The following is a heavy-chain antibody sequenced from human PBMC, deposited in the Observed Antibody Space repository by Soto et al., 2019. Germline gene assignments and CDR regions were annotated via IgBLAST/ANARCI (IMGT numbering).Heavy chain of an antibody. J-gene: IGHJ4*02. CDR3: ARGYYDSSGYTPFDY. Sequence: PSETLSLTCTVSGGSISSYYWSWIRQPPGKGLEWIGYIYYSGSTNYNPSLKSRVTISVDTSKNQFSLKLSSVTAADTAVYYCARGYYDSSGYTPFDYWGQGTLVTAPQ. V-gene: IGHV4-59*01. CDR2: IYYSGST. CDR1: GGSISSYY. D-gene: IGHD3-22*01.